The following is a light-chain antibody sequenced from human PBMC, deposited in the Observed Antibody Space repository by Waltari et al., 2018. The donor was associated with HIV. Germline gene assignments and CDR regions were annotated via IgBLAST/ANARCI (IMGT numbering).Light chain of an antibody. Sequence: SYVLAQPPSVSVAPGQTARITCGGNNIEIKTVHWYQQKPGQAPVLVVHDDSHRLSGIPERFSGSNSGNTATLTISRVEAGDEADYFCQVWDTSSDQGVFGGGTKLTVL. CDR1: NIEIKT. CDR2: DDS. V-gene: IGLV3-21*02. CDR3: QVWDTSSDQGV. J-gene: IGLJ2*01.